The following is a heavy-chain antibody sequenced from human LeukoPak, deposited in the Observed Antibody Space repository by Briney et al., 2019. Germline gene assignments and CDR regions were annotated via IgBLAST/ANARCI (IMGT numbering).Heavy chain of an antibody. CDR1: GGSISSYY. J-gene: IGHJ4*02. CDR2: IYYSGST. D-gene: IGHD3-22*01. V-gene: IGHV4-59*01. CDR3: AGDTYYYDSSGYYPLGY. Sequence: PSETLSLTCTVSGGSISSYYWSWIRQPPGKGLEWIGYIYYSGSTNYNPSLKSRVTISVDTSKNQFSLKPSSVTAADTAVYYCAGDTYYYDSSGYYPLGYWGQGTLVTVSS.